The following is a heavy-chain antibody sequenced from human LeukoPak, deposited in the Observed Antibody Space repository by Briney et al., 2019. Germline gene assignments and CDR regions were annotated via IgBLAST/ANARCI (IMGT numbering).Heavy chain of an antibody. CDR1: GFTFSSYW. D-gene: IGHD1-14*01. Sequence: GGSLRLSCAASGFTFSSYWMSWVRQAPGKGLEWVSYISSSSSSTIYYADSVKGRFTISRDNAKKSLYLQMNSLRAEGTAVYYCARGNHLKYDIWGQGTMVTVSS. CDR2: ISSSSSSTI. CDR3: ARGNHLKYDI. J-gene: IGHJ3*02. V-gene: IGHV3-48*01.